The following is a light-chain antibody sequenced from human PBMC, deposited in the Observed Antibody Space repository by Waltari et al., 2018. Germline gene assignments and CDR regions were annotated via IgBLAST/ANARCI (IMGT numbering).Light chain of an antibody. CDR1: SRDVGSYTP. Sequence: QSALTQPASVSGSLGQSLTLPCTGTSRDVGSYTPFSWYQQYPGKAPQVIILDVTYRPSGVSNRFSGSKSGNTASLTISGLQAEDEATYYCSSFTITYTFVFGTGTKVTVL. CDR3: SSFTITYTFV. CDR2: DVT. J-gene: IGLJ1*01. V-gene: IGLV2-14*03.